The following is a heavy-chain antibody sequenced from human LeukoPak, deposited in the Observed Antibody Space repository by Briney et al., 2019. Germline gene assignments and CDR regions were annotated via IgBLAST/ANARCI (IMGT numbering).Heavy chain of an antibody. CDR1: GGTFSSYA. CDR3: ARSPLVGLGELSFGYFDY. Sequence: SVTVSCKASGGTFSSYAISWVRQAPGQGLEWMGGIIPIFGTTNYAQKFQGRVTITADESTSTAYMELSSLRSEDTAVYYCARSPLVGLGELSFGYFDYWGQGTLVTVSS. V-gene: IGHV1-69*01. CDR2: IIPIFGTT. J-gene: IGHJ4*02. D-gene: IGHD3-16*02.